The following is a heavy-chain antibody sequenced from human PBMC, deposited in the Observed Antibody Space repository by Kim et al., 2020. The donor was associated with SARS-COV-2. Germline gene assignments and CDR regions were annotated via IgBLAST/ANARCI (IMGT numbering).Heavy chain of an antibody. Sequence: SETLSLTCTVSGGSISSSSYYWGWIRQPPGKGLEWIGSIYYSGSTYYNPSLKSRVTISVDTSKNQFSLKLSSVTAADTAVYYCARHSYYDSSGYATDYWGQGTLVTVSS. CDR1: GGSISSSSYY. J-gene: IGHJ4*02. V-gene: IGHV4-39*01. CDR3: ARHSYYDSSGYATDY. CDR2: IYYSGST. D-gene: IGHD3-22*01.